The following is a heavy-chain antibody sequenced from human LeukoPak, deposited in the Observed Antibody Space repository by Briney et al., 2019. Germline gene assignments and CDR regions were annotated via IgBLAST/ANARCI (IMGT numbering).Heavy chain of an antibody. CDR2: ISGSGGST. J-gene: IGHJ4*02. D-gene: IGHD4-17*01. Sequence: GGSLRLSCVASGFTFSNYAMSWVRQAPGTGLEWVSAISGSGGSTYYADSVKGRFTISRDNTKNTLYLQMNNLRAEDTAVYYCAKDTYGDYSQDYWGQGTLVTVS. CDR1: GFTFSNYA. V-gene: IGHV3-23*01. CDR3: AKDTYGDYSQDY.